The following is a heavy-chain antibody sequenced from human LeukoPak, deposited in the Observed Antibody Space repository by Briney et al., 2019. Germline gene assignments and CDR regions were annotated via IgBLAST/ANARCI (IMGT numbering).Heavy chain of an antibody. J-gene: IGHJ6*03. D-gene: IGHD3-10*01. CDR2: INHSGST. CDR3: ARGLGPPHYYGSGSYYDYYYQYMDV. V-gene: IGHV4-34*01. CDR1: GGSFSGYY. Sequence: SETLSLTCAVYGGSFSGYYWSWIRQPPGKWLEWIGEINHSGSTNYNPSLKSRVTISVDTSKDQFSLKLSSVTAADTAVYYCARGLGPPHYYGSGSYYDYYYQYMDVWGKGTTVTVSS.